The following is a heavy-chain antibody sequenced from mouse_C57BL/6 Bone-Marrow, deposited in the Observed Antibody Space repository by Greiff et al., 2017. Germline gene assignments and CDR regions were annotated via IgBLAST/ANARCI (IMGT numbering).Heavy chain of an antibody. D-gene: IGHD1-1*01. CDR2: IHPNSGST. Sequence: QVQLKQPGAELVKPGASVKLSCKASGYTFTSYWMHWVKQRPGQGLEWIGMIHPNSGSTNYNEKFKSKATLTVDKSSSTAYMQLSSLTSEDSAVYYCASWVITTVPTTERYFDVWGTGTTVTVSS. V-gene: IGHV1-64*01. CDR3: ASWVITTVPTTERYFDV. J-gene: IGHJ1*03. CDR1: GYTFTSYW.